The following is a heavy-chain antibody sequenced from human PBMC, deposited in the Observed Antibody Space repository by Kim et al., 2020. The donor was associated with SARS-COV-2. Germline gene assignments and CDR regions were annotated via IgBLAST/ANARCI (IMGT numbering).Heavy chain of an antibody. D-gene: IGHD3-22*01. CDR3: ARGGSSGYFLKYYYYYYGMDV. V-gene: IGHV3-43*02. CDR2: ISGDGGST. Sequence: GGSLRLSCAASGFTFDDYAMHWVRQAPGKGLEWVSLISGDGGSTYYADSVKGRFTISRDNSKNSLYLQMNSLRTEDTALYYCARGGSSGYFLKYYYYYYGMDVWGQGTTVTVSS. J-gene: IGHJ6*02. CDR1: GFTFDDYA.